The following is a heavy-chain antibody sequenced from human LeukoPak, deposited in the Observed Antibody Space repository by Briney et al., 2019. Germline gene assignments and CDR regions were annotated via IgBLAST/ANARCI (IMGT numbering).Heavy chain of an antibody. J-gene: IGHJ5*02. V-gene: IGHV4-4*07. CDR3: AKDPHDYGDNLYNWFDP. CDR2: IYASGTI. D-gene: IGHD4-17*01. CDR1: GGSISSYY. Sequence: PSETLSLTCSVSGGSISSYYWSWLRQPAGRGLEWIGRIYASGTINYNPSLKSRVTMSVDTSKNQFSLKLTSVTAADTAVYYCAKDPHDYGDNLYNWFDPWGQGTLVTVSS.